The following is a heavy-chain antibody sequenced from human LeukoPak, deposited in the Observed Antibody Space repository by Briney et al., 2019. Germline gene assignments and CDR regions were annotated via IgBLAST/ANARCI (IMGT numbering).Heavy chain of an antibody. Sequence: GGSLRLSCAASGFTFSSCAMSWVRQAPGKGLEWVSSISGSGGHSYYPDSVKGRFTISRDNSKNTLYLQMNSLRAEDTAVYYCAKAPYDILTGPDEYFQHWGQGTLVTVSS. D-gene: IGHD3-9*01. J-gene: IGHJ1*01. CDR2: ISGSGGHS. CDR1: GFTFSSCA. V-gene: IGHV3-23*01. CDR3: AKAPYDILTGPDEYFQH.